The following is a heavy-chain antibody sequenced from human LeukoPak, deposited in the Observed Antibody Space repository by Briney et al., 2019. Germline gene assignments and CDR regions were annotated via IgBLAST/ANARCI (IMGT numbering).Heavy chain of an antibody. J-gene: IGHJ4*02. CDR1: GFSFSSYG. Sequence: GGSLRLSCAASGFSFSSYGMHWVRQAPGKGLEWVAFIRYDGSNKYYADSVKGRFTISRDNSKNTLYLQMNSLRAEDTAVYYCATGRVEMATPRFDYWGQGTLVTVSS. CDR2: IRYDGSNK. D-gene: IGHD5-24*01. V-gene: IGHV3-30*02. CDR3: ATGRVEMATPRFDY.